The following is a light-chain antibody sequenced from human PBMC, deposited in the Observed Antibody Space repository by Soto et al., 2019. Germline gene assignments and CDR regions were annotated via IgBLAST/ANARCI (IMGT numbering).Light chain of an antibody. Sequence: EIVMPQSPGTLSVSPGEGATLSCRASQSISSNLAWFQQKPGQAPRLLIYGASTRTTGIPARFSGSGSGTELTLTISSLQSECFSGYYCQQYNKWPITFGGGTKVEIK. CDR3: QQYNKWPIT. CDR1: QSISSN. J-gene: IGKJ4*01. V-gene: IGKV3-15*01. CDR2: GAS.